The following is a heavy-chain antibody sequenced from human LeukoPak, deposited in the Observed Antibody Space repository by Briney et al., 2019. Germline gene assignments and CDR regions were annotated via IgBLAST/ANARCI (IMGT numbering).Heavy chain of an antibody. CDR3: ARLGTYCSSTSCYNHDAFDI. Sequence: KPGGSLRLSCAASGFTFSSYSMNWVRQAPGKGLEWVSSISSSSSYIYYADSVKDRFTISRDNAKNSLYLQMNSLRAEDTAVYYCARLGTYCSSTSCYNHDAFDIWGQGTMVTVSS. J-gene: IGHJ3*02. CDR2: ISSSSSYI. V-gene: IGHV3-21*01. CDR1: GFTFSSYS. D-gene: IGHD2-2*02.